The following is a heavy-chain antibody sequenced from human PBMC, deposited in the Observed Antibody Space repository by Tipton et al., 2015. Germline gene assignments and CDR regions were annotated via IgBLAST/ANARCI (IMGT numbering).Heavy chain of an antibody. CDR2: IIPMFGTG. V-gene: IGHV1-69*01. Sequence: QSGAEVKKPGSSVKVSCKASGDTFSNYTISWVRQAPGQGLEWMGGIIPMFGTGNYAQKFQDRVTLTADEFTSTAYMELSNLRSEDTAVYYCARVPPGALFDYWGQGTLVTFSS. J-gene: IGHJ4*02. D-gene: IGHD3-10*01. CDR1: GDTFSNYT. CDR3: ARVPPGALFDY.